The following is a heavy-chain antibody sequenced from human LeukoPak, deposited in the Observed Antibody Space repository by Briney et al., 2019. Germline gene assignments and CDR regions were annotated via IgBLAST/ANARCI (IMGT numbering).Heavy chain of an antibody. V-gene: IGHV1-2*02. CDR2: INPNSGGT. CDR3: ARGAYSSSSPYYYYYYMDV. Sequence: GTSVMVSCKASGYTFTAYYMHWVRQAPGQGLEWMGWINPNSGGTNYAQKFQGRVTMTRDTSISTAYMELSRLRSDGTAVYYCARGAYSSSSPYYYYYYMDVWGKGTTVTVSS. D-gene: IGHD6-6*01. CDR1: GYTFTAYY. J-gene: IGHJ6*03.